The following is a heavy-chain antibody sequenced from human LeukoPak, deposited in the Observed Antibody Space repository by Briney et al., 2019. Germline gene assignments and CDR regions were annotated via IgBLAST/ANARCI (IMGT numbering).Heavy chain of an antibody. CDR3: ARGDDILSAYFDY. D-gene: IGHD3-9*01. J-gene: IGHJ4*02. Sequence: GSLRLSCAASGFTVSSNCMSWVRQAPGKGLEWVSVIYSGGSTYYADSVKGRFTISRDNSKNTLYLQMNSLRAEDTAVYYCARGDDILSAYFDYWGQGTLVTVSS. V-gene: IGHV3-66*01. CDR2: IYSGGST. CDR1: GFTVSSNC.